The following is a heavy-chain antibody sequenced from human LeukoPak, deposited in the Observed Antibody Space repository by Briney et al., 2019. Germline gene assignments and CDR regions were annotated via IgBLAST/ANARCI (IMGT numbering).Heavy chain of an antibody. CDR3: ARQFRGGPFDF. D-gene: IGHD2-15*01. CDR2: IHFSGNT. J-gene: IGHJ4*02. V-gene: IGHV4-61*10. Sequence: QTSETLSLTCMVTGVSTVSGTYYWSWIRQPAGKGLEWIGYIHFSGNTKYNPSLKSRVTISADTSKNQFSLKLSSMTAADTAVYYCARQFRGGPFDFWGQGTMVTVSS. CDR1: GVSTVSGTYY.